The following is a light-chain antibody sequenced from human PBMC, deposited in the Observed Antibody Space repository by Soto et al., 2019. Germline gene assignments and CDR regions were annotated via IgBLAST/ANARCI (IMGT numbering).Light chain of an antibody. J-gene: IGLJ1*01. CDR1: SSDVGGYNY. V-gene: IGLV2-14*01. CDR3: SSYTSSSTLV. CDR2: EVS. Sequence: QSALTQPASVSGSPGQSITISCTGTSSDVGGYNYVSWYQQHSGNAPKLMIYEVSNRPSGVSNRSSGSKSGNTASLTISGLQAEDEADYYCSSYTSSSTLVFGPGTKVTVL.